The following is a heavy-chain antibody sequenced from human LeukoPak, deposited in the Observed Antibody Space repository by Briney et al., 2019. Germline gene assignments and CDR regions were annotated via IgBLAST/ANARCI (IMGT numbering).Heavy chain of an antibody. V-gene: IGHV4-59*08. CDR3: ARHPDSIRWSDY. CDR2: IFYSGTT. CDR1: GGSVSSSY. D-gene: IGHD4-23*01. Sequence: SETLSLTCTVSGGSVSSSYWSWIRQPPGKGLEWIGFIFYSGTTNYNPSLKSRVTMSLDTSKNQISLSLNSVTAADTAVYYCARHPDSIRWSDYWGQGTLVTVSS. J-gene: IGHJ4*02.